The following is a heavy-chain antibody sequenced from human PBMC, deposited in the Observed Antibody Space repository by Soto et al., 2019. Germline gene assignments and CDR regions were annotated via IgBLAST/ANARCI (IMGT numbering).Heavy chain of an antibody. V-gene: IGHV1-46*01. CDR1: GYTFTSYY. CDR3: ARCGSNSSGYYDTLFDY. CDR2: INPSGGST. D-gene: IGHD3-22*01. Sequence: GASVKVSCKASGYTFTSYYMHWVRQAPGQGLEWMGIINPSGGSTSYAQKFQGRVTMTRDTSTSTVYMELSSLRSEDTAVYYCARCGSNSSGYYDTLFDYWGQGTLVAVSS. J-gene: IGHJ4*02.